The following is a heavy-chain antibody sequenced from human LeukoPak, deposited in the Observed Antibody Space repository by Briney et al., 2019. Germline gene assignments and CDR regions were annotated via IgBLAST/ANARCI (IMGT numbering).Heavy chain of an antibody. V-gene: IGHV3-7*01. CDR3: ARNSYDNSGDYDIVDAFDI. J-gene: IGHJ3*02. CDR1: GFTFSSYW. CDR2: IRQDGSEK. Sequence: GGSLRLSCAASGFTFSSYWVSWVREAPGKGLGWVANIRQDGSEKYYVDSVKGRFTISRDNAKNSLYLQMNSLRAEDTAVYYCARNSYDNSGDYDIVDAFDIWGQGTMVTVSS. D-gene: IGHD3-22*01.